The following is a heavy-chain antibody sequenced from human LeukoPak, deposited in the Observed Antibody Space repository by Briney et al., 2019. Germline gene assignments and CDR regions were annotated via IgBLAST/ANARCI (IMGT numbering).Heavy chain of an antibody. J-gene: IGHJ3*02. D-gene: IGHD2-15*01. Sequence: GGSLRLSCAASGFTFSSYGMHWVRQAPGKGLKWVAFIRYDGSNKYYADSVKGRFTISRDNSKNTLYLQMNSLRAEDTAVYYCAKLLVVVVAATPSAFDIWGQGTMVTVSS. V-gene: IGHV3-30*02. CDR3: AKLLVVVVAATPSAFDI. CDR2: IRYDGSNK. CDR1: GFTFSSYG.